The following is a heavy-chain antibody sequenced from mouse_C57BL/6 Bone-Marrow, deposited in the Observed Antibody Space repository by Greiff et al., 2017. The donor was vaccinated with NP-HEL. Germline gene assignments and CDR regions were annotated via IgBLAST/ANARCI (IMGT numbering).Heavy chain of an antibody. CDR2: IDPSDSYT. CDR1: GYTFTSYW. V-gene: IGHV1-59*01. CDR3: ARGTD. J-gene: IGHJ4*01. Sequence: QVQLQQPGAELVRPGTSVKLSCKASGYTFTSYWMHWVKQRPGQGLEWIGVIDPSDSYTNYNQKFKGKATLTVDTSSSTAYMPLSSLTSEDSAVYYCARGTDWGQGTSVTVSS.